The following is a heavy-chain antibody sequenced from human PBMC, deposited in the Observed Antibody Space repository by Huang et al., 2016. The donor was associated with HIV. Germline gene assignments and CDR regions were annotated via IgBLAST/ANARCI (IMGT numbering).Heavy chain of an antibody. J-gene: IGHJ3*02. Sequence: EVQLMESGGGLVQPGGSLRLSCAASGFTFSTYNMNWVRQAPVKGLCCVSYITSSSGSIDYADSVKGQFTISRDNAKNSLYLQMNSLGAEETAVYYCARFGSYYYGSGSYLDAFDIWGQGTMVTVSS. CDR1: GFTFSTYN. V-gene: IGHV3-48*01. CDR2: ITSSSGSI. CDR3: ARFGSYYYGSGSYLDAFDI. D-gene: IGHD3-10*01.